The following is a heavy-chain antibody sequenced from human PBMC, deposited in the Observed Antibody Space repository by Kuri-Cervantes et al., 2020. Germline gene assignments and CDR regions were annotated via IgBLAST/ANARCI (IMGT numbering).Heavy chain of an antibody. CDR3: ARRLRGHYFDY. Sequence: GPTLVKPTQTLTLTCNFSGFSLGTSGVGVGWIRQPPGKALEWLALIYWDDDKRYSPSPKSRLTITKDTSKNQVVLTMTNMDPVDTATYYCARRLRGHYFDYWGQGTLVTVSS. D-gene: IGHD4-17*01. CDR1: GFSLGTSGVG. CDR2: IYWDDDK. J-gene: IGHJ4*02. V-gene: IGHV2-5*02.